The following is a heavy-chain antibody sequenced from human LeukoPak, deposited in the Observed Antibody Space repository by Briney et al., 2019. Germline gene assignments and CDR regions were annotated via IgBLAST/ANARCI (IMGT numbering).Heavy chain of an antibody. Sequence: PGGSLRLSCAASGFTFTYAWMKWVRQAPGKGLEWVGRIKAKSDGGTTDYAAPVKGRFTISGDDSKNMLYLQMNSLKTEDTAVYYCTTGTMGSGNSDYWGQGTLVTVSS. D-gene: IGHD3-10*01. CDR1: GFTFTYAW. V-gene: IGHV3-15*01. CDR3: TTGTMGSGNSDY. CDR2: IKAKSDGGTT. J-gene: IGHJ4*02.